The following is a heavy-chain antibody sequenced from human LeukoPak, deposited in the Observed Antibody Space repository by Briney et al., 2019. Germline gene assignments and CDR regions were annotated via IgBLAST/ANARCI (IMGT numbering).Heavy chain of an antibody. CDR2: IYYSRST. CDR1: GGSISSSSYY. Sequence: SDTLSLTCTVSGGSISSSSYYWGWIRQPPGKELEWCGSIYYSRSTYYNPSLKSRVTISVDTSKNQYSLKLSSVTAADTAVYYCARHDGSGSYYMELYGMDVWGQGTTVTVSS. J-gene: IGHJ6*02. D-gene: IGHD3-10*01. CDR3: ARHDGSGSYYMELYGMDV. V-gene: IGHV4-39*01.